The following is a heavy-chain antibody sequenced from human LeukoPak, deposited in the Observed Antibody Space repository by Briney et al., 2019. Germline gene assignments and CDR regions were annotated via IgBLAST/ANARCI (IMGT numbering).Heavy chain of an antibody. Sequence: PGGSLRLSRADSGFTFTNAWMAWVRQAPGKGLEWVGRIKSETDGGTTDYAASVKGRFTVSRDDSKNTLSLQMNSLKTEDTAIYYCTNEWDGLPAYWGQGTLVTVSS. J-gene: IGHJ4*02. D-gene: IGHD3/OR15-3a*01. CDR1: GFTFTNAW. V-gene: IGHV3-15*01. CDR2: IKSETDGGTT. CDR3: TNEWDGLPAY.